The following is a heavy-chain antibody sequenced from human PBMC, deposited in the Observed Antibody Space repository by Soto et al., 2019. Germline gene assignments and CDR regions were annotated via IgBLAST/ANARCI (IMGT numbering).Heavy chain of an antibody. CDR1: GYTFTSYW. CDR3: AKNYCSGGTCYPLY. CDR2: IYPGDSNT. Sequence: GESLKISCKVSGYTFTSYWIGWVRQMPGKGLEWMGIIYPGDSNTRYSPSFQGQVTISADKSISTAYLQWSSLKASDTAIYYCAKNYCSGGTCYPLYWGQGTLVTVS. J-gene: IGHJ4*02. V-gene: IGHV5-51*01. D-gene: IGHD2-15*01.